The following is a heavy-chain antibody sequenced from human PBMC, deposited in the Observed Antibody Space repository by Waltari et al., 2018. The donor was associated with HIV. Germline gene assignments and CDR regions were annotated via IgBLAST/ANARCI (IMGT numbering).Heavy chain of an antibody. CDR2: IYYSGST. D-gene: IGHD3-22*01. Sequence: QVQLQESGPGLVKPSETLSLTCTVSGGSISSYYWSWIRQPPGKGLEWIGYIYYSGSTNYNPSLKSRVTISGDTSKNQFSLKLSSVTAADTAVYYCARDRGPKDYYDSSGYNYWYFDLWGRGTLVTVSS. CDR1: GGSISSYY. J-gene: IGHJ2*01. V-gene: IGHV4-59*01. CDR3: ARDRGPKDYYDSSGYNYWYFDL.